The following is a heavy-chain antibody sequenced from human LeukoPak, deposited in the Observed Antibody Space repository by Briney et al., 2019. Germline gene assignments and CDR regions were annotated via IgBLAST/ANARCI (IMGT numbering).Heavy chain of an antibody. CDR3: ARAYDYGDYWFDP. J-gene: IGHJ5*02. Sequence: GASVKVSCKASGYTFTSYGISWVRQAPGHGLEWMGWISAYNGNTNYAQKLQGRVTMATDTSTSTAYMELRSLRSDDTAVYYCARAYDYGDYWFDPWGQGTLVTVSS. CDR1: GYTFTSYG. V-gene: IGHV1-18*01. D-gene: IGHD4-17*01. CDR2: ISAYNGNT.